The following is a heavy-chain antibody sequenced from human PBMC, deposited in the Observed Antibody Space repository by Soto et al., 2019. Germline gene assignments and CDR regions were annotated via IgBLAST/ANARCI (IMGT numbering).Heavy chain of an antibody. CDR2: ISYDGSNK. V-gene: IGHV3-30*03. Sequence: GGSLRLFCVASGFSFSDHGMHWVRQAPGKGLEWVAVISYDGSNKDYVESVKGRFTISRDNSKNTLYLQINSLRVEDTAVSYCARNSRATVAGAPDYWGQGTLVTVSS. J-gene: IGHJ4*02. CDR3: ARNSRATVAGAPDY. CDR1: GFSFSDHG. D-gene: IGHD6-19*01.